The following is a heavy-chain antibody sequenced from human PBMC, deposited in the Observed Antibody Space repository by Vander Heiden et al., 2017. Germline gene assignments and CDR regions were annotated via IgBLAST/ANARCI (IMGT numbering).Heavy chain of an antibody. J-gene: IGHJ4*02. CDR2: INPSGGST. V-gene: IGHV1-46*03. CDR3: SRGSPGGNFDY. D-gene: IGHD3-16*01. CDR1: GYTSTSYH. Sequence: QPPVVPSGAEVKKPATSVQVSCKASGYTSTSYHMHWVRQAPGRGLEWMGIINPSGGSTTYAQKFQGRVTMTRDTSTSTVYMELSSLRSEDTAVYYCSRGSPGGNFDYWGQGTLVTVSS.